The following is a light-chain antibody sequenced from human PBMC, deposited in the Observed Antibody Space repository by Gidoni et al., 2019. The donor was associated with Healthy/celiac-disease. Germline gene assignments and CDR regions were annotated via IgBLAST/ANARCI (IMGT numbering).Light chain of an antibody. Sequence: DIQMTQSPSSLSASVGDRVTITCQASQDIRNYLNWYQQKQGKAPKHLLYYASNWETGVPSRFIRSGSSADFTSPIISLLPDDISTSYCQQHDNLRYTFGQGTKLEIK. V-gene: IGKV1-33*01. CDR3: QQHDNLRYT. CDR1: QDIRNY. CDR2: YAS. J-gene: IGKJ2*01.